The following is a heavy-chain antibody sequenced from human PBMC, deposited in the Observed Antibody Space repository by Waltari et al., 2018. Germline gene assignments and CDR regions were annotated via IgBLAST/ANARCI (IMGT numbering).Heavy chain of an antibody. J-gene: IGHJ4*02. V-gene: IGHV3-30*18. CDR1: GFTFSNYA. CDR3: AKARDMIYDSFDY. Sequence: QVQLVESGGGVVQPGRSLRLSCTVSGFTFSNYAMHWVRQAPGKGLEWGALILADGSNKYDADSVEGRFTISRDNSKNTLYLQMNSLRGEDTAVYYCAKARDMIYDSFDYWGQGTLVTVSS. CDR2: ILADGSNK. D-gene: IGHD5-12*01.